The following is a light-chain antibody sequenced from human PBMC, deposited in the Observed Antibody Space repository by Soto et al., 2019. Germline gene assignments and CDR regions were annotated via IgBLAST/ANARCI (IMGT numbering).Light chain of an antibody. J-gene: IGKJ4*01. CDR3: QQYGSSPPLFT. V-gene: IGKV3-20*01. CDR2: GAS. Sequence: EIVLTQSPGTLSLSPGERATLSCRAIQSVSSSYLAWYQQKPGQAPRLLIYGASSRATGIPDRFSGSGSGTDFTLTISRLEPEDFAVYYCQQYGSSPPLFTFGGGTKVDIK. CDR1: QSVSSSY.